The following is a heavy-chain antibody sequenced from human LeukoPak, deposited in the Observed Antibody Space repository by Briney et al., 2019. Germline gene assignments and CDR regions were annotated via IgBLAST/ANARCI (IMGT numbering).Heavy chain of an antibody. D-gene: IGHD2-15*01. Sequence: ASVKVSCKASGYTFTGYYMHWVRQAPGQGLEWMGWINPNSGGTNYAQKFQGRVTMTRDTSISTAYMELSRLRSDDTAVYYCARDMRVGGYCSGGSCYAETFDYWGQGTLVTVSS. CDR3: ARDMRVGGYCSGGSCYAETFDY. J-gene: IGHJ4*02. CDR1: GYTFTGYY. CDR2: INPNSGGT. V-gene: IGHV1-2*02.